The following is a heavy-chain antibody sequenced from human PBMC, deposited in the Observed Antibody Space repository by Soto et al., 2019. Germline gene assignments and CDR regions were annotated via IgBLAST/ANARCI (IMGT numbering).Heavy chain of an antibody. CDR3: ARVRCSTTRCQVPYYLDC. CDR2: IAPSSSSI. D-gene: IGHD2-2*01. CDR1: GFIFSGYS. J-gene: IGHJ4*02. V-gene: IGHV3-21*01. Sequence: GGSLRLSCAASGFIFSGYSMTWVRQTPGKGLEWVSSIAPSSSSIYYADSVKGRFAISRDNTENSLFLQMNSLRADDTAEYHCARVRCSTTRCQVPYYLDCWGQGT.